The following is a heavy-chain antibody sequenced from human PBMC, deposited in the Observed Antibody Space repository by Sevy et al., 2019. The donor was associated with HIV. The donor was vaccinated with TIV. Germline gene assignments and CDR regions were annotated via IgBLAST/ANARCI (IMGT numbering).Heavy chain of an antibody. J-gene: IGHJ4*02. V-gene: IGHV1-24*01. D-gene: IGHD3-22*01. CDR2: FDPEDGDPEDGKT. CDR3: ATTKDYYDSSGYPFDS. CDR1: GYTLTKLS. Sequence: ASVKVSCKVSGYTLTKLSMHWVRQTPGKGLEWMTTFDPEDGDPEDGKTIYAQKFLGRVTMTEDTSTDTAYMELSSLRSEDTAVYYCATTKDYYDSSGYPFDSWGQGTLATVSS.